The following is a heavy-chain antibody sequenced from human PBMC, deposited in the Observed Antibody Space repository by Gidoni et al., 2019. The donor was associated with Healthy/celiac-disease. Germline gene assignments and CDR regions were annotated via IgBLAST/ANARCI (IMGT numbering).Heavy chain of an antibody. V-gene: IGHV3-21*01. CDR1: VFTFSSYS. D-gene: IGHD6-13*01. Sequence: EVQLVESGGGLVKPGGSLRLSCAASVFTFSSYSMNWVRQAPGKGLEWVSSISSSSSYIYYADSVKGRFTISRDNAKNSLYLQMNSLRAEDTAVYYCARVAAAGTGYWGQGTLVTVSS. CDR2: ISSSSSYI. CDR3: ARVAAAGTGY. J-gene: IGHJ4*02.